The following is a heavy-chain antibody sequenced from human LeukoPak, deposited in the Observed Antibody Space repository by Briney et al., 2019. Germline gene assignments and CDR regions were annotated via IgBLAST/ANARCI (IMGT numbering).Heavy chain of an antibody. CDR2: IYYSGST. CDR3: ARRVGRYYMDV. CDR1: GYSISSGYY. J-gene: IGHJ6*03. V-gene: IGHV4-38-2*01. Sequence: SETLSLTCAVSGYSISSGYYWGWIRQPPGKGLEWIGSIYYSGSTYYNPSLKSRVTISVDTSKNQFSLKLSSVTAADTAVYYCARRVGRYYMDVWGKGTTVTVSS. D-gene: IGHD2-2*01.